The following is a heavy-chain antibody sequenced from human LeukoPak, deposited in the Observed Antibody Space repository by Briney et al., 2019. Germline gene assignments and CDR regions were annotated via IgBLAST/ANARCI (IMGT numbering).Heavy chain of an antibody. CDR1: GGSFSGYY. CDR2: INHSGST. D-gene: IGHD3-10*02. J-gene: IGHJ5*02. Sequence: SETLSLTCAVYGGSFSGYYWSWIRQPPGKGLEWIGEINHSGSTNYNPSLKSRVTISLDTSKNQSSLKLSSVTAADTAVYYCARGIGYSVRSDPWGQGTLVTVSS. CDR3: ARGIGYSVRSDP. V-gene: IGHV4-34*01.